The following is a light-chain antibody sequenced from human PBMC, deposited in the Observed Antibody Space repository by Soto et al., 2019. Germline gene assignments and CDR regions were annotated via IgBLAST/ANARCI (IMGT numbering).Light chain of an antibody. Sequence: QLSPSPSSLSASVGDRVTITCRSSNSISSYLNWYQQKPEKAPKLLIYAASSLQSGVPSRFSGSGSGTDFTLTISSWQPEDVATYYCQQSYSTPPTFGQGTKVDIK. J-gene: IGKJ1*01. CDR3: QQSYSTPPT. V-gene: IGKV1-39*01. CDR1: NSISSY. CDR2: AAS.